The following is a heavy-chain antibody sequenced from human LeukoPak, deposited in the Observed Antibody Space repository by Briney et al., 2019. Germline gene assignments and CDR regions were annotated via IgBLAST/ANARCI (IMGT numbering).Heavy chain of an antibody. Sequence: ASVKVCCKASGYTFTGYYMHWVRQAPGQGLEWMGWINPNSGGTNYAQKFQGRVTMTRDTSISTAYMELSRLRSDDTAVYYCARASSSWYNWFDPWGQGTLVTVSS. J-gene: IGHJ5*02. V-gene: IGHV1-2*02. CDR2: INPNSGGT. CDR1: GYTFTGYY. D-gene: IGHD6-13*01. CDR3: ARASSSWYNWFDP.